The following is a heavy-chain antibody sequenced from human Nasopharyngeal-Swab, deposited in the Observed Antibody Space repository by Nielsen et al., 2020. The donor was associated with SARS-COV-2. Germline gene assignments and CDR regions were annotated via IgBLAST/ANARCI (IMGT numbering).Heavy chain of an antibody. CDR1: GGSISSSSYY. Sequence: ETLSLTCTVSGGSISSSSYYWGWIRQPPGKGLEWIGSIYYSGSTYYNPPLKSRVTISVDTSKNQFSLKLSSVTAADTAVYYCARQPKQWLVQNPKLYFDYWGQGTLVTVSS. D-gene: IGHD6-19*01. J-gene: IGHJ4*02. V-gene: IGHV4-39*01. CDR3: ARQPKQWLVQNPKLYFDY. CDR2: IYYSGST.